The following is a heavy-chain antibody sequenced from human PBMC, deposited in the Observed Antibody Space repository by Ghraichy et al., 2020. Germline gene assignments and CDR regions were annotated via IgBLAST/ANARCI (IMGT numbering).Heavy chain of an antibody. Sequence: GGSLRLSYAASGFTFNSYNINWVRQAPGKGLEWVSSISSSSSYIYYADSVKGRFTISRDNAKNSLYLQMHSLRAEDTAVYYCARDRLLFIFDYWGQGTLVTVSS. CDR2: ISSSSSYI. J-gene: IGHJ4*02. CDR1: GFTFNSYN. CDR3: ARDRLLFIFDY. V-gene: IGHV3-21*01. D-gene: IGHD2-2*01.